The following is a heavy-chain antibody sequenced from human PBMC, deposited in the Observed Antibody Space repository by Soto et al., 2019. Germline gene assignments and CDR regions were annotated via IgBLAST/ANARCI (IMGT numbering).Heavy chain of an antibody. Sequence: GGSLRLSCAASGLTFRSYAMNWVRQAPGKGLEGVSYINNSSIKIHYADSVKGRVTISRDNSNHSLDLQLNSLRGEDTAMYYCARDMYSSDYFVKWFEPWGQGTLVTVSS. CDR2: INNSSIKI. CDR3: ARDMYSSDYFVKWFEP. CDR1: GLTFRSYA. D-gene: IGHD6-19*01. V-gene: IGHV3-21*05. J-gene: IGHJ5*02.